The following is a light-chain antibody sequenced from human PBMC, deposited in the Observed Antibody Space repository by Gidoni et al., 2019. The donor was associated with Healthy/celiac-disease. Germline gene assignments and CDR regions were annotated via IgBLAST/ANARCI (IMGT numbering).Light chain of an antibody. CDR1: QSISSY. CDR2: AAS. Sequence: DIQMTQSPSSLSASVGDRVTITCRASQSISSYLNWYQQKPGKAPKLLIYAASSLQSGVPSRFSGSGSGTDFTLTISSLQPEDFATYYCKQSYSTIRRTFGQGTKVEIK. V-gene: IGKV1-39*01. CDR3: KQSYSTIRRT. J-gene: IGKJ1*01.